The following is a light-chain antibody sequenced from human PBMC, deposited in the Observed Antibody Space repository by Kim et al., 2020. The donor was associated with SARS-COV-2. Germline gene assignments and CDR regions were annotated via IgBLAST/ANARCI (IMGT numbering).Light chain of an antibody. J-gene: IGLJ2*01. CDR2: YDS. V-gene: IGLV3-21*04. Sequence: APGKTAGITRGGNYSGSKSGHWYPRKPGRAPVLVIYYDSDRPSGIPERFSGSDSGNTATLTISRVEAGDEADYYCQVWDSSSDHVVFGGGTQLTVL. CDR1: YSGSKS. CDR3: QVWDSSSDHVV.